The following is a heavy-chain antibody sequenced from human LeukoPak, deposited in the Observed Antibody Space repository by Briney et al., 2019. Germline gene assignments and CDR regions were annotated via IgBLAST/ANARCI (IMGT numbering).Heavy chain of an antibody. Sequence: GGSLRLSCAASGFTFRSYWMHWVRQAPGTGLVWVSRINSDGSSTSYADSVKGRFTISRDNAKNTLYLQMNSLRAEDTAVYYCARDLYCTSTSCQPGWGQGTLVTVSS. CDR1: GFTFRSYW. CDR3: ARDLYCTSTSCQPG. CDR2: INSDGSST. J-gene: IGHJ4*02. D-gene: IGHD2-2*01. V-gene: IGHV3-74*01.